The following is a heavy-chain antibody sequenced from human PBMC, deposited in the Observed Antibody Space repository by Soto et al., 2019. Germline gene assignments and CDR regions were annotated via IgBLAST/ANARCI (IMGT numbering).Heavy chain of an antibody. CDR1: GGSISSGSYY. V-gene: IGHV4-39*01. J-gene: IGHJ5*02. CDR2: MYHGGTT. D-gene: IGHD6-13*01. CDR3: ARRGGRAAASNWLDP. Sequence: QLQLQESGPGVVKPSETLSLTCSVSGGSISSGSYYWRWLRQTPGRGLEWNASMYHGGTTYSNPSLKSRVTISVDTSKNHFSLRLTSVTAADTAVYYCARRGGRAAASNWLDPWGQGTLVTVSS.